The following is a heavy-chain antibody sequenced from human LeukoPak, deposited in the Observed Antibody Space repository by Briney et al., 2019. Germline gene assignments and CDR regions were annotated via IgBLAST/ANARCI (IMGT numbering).Heavy chain of an antibody. CDR3: ATLEYCSSTSCYLWAPGV. D-gene: IGHD2-2*01. V-gene: IGHV5-51*01. CDR1: GYSFTSYR. Sequence: LGESLKISCKGSGYSFTSYRIGWVRQMPGKGLEWMGIIYPGDSDTRYSPSFQGQVTISADKSISTAYLQWSSLKASDTAMYYCATLEYCSSTSCYLWAPGVWGQGTTVTVSS. J-gene: IGHJ6*02. CDR2: IYPGDSDT.